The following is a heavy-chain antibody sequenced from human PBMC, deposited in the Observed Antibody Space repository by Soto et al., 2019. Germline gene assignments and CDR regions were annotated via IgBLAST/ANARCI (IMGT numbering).Heavy chain of an antibody. CDR3: TRHAIIPKLQYGMDV. J-gene: IGHJ6*02. Sequence: LSRTCTVSGGSISGYYWSWIRQPPGKGLEWIGYIFYRGNTLYNPSLQSRVTISVDTSKNQFFLGLTSVTAADTAVYYCTRHAIIPKLQYGMDVWGQGASVTVSS. CDR2: IFYRGNT. V-gene: IGHV4-59*01. CDR1: GGSISGYY. D-gene: IGHD1-1*01.